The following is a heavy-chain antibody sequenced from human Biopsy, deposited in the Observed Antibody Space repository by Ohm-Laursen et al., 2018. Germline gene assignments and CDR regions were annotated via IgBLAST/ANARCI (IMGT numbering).Heavy chain of an antibody. CDR2: ISDTGTT. CDR1: GGSIGGSGDH. J-gene: IGHJ3*01. CDR3: ARLFRLDDYWNDDPPDGFDV. D-gene: IGHD3-3*01. V-gene: IGHV4-61*08. Sequence: SETLSLTCTVSGGSIGGSGDHWSWIRQPPGKGLEWIGYISDTGTTNYNPSLRGRVAMSVDTSKNQFSLQLTSVTAADTAMFFCARLFRLDDYWNDDPPDGFDVWGQGTMVTVSS.